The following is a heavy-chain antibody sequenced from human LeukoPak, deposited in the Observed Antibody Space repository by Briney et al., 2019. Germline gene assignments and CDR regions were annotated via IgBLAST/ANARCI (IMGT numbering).Heavy chain of an antibody. CDR2: ISSSSSYR. Sequence: GGSLRLSCVASGFTFSSDTMNWVRQAPGKWLEWVSSISSSSSYRYYADSVKGRFTISRDNAKNSLYLQMSSLRAEDTAVYYCARGGNSGWFSQYFQHWGQGTLVTV. CDR1: GFTFSSDT. V-gene: IGHV3-21*01. D-gene: IGHD6-19*01. CDR3: ARGGNSGWFSQYFQH. J-gene: IGHJ1*01.